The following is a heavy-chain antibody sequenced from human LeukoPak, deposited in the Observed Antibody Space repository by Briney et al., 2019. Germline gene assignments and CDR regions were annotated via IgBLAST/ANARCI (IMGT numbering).Heavy chain of an antibody. CDR1: GYTFTGYY. CDR3: ARSITYDSSGYYYLGY. V-gene: IGHV1-2*06. CDR2: INPNSGGT. J-gene: IGHJ4*02. D-gene: IGHD3-22*01. Sequence: ASVKVSCKASGYTFTGYYMHWVRQAPGQGLEWMGRINPNSGGTNYAQKFQGRVTMTRDTSISTAYMELSRLRSDDTAVYYCARSITYDSSGYYYLGYWGQGTLVTVSS.